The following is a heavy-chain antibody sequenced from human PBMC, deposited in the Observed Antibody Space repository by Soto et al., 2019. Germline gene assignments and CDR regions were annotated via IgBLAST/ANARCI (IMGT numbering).Heavy chain of an antibody. D-gene: IGHD6-6*01. CDR2: IRSKAYGGTT. V-gene: IGHV3-49*03. J-gene: IGHJ6*03. CDR3: TRGGYNREAARPSFSFPYYYYMDV. Sequence: GGSLRLSCTASGFTFGDYAMSWFRQAPGKGLEWVGFIRSKAYGGTTEYAASVKGRFTISRDDSKSIAYLQMNSLKTEDTAVYYCTRGGYNREAARPSFSFPYYYYMDVWGKGTTVTVSS. CDR1: GFTFGDYA.